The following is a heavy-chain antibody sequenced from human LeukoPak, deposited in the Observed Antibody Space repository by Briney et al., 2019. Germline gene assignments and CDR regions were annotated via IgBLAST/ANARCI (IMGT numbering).Heavy chain of an antibody. D-gene: IGHD1-26*01. CDR2: ISETGST. CDR3: ARQDALGKFPPPYYMDV. Sequence: TWSLNWTVSCGSSNSDNWNWIRPPPGEGPEPIGSISETGSTNYNSSLENRITLSLETSKSQISLNLRSATVADTAVYYCARQDALGKFPPPYYMDVWGRGTTVIVS. V-gene: IGHV4-59*08. J-gene: IGHJ6*03. CDR1: CGSSNSDN.